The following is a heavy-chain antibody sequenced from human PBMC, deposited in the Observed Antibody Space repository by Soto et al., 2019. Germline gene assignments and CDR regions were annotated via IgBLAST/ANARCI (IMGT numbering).Heavy chain of an antibody. J-gene: IGHJ5*02. V-gene: IGHV4-34*01. CDR1: GGSFSGYY. CDR2: INHSGST. Sequence: SETLSLTCAVYGGSFSGYYWSWIRQPPGKGLEWIGEINHSGSTNYNPSLKSRVTISVDTSKNQFSLKLSSVTAADTAVYYCAREPAAGIPWFDPWGQGTLVTVSS. CDR3: AREPAAGIPWFDP. D-gene: IGHD6-13*01.